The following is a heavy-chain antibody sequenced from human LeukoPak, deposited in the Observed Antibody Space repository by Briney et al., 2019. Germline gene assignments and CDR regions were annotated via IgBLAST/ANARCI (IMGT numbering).Heavy chain of an antibody. V-gene: IGHV3-7*05. J-gene: IGHJ4*02. CDR3: ARGDRYGSGSAEFYFDY. D-gene: IGHD3-10*01. Sequence: GGSLRLSCVASGFTFSSYSMNWVRQAPGKGLEWVAKIKQDGSEKNYVDSVKGRFTISRDNAKNSLYLQMNSLRAEDTAVYYCARGDRYGSGSAEFYFDYWGQGTLVTVSS. CDR1: GFTFSSYS. CDR2: IKQDGSEK.